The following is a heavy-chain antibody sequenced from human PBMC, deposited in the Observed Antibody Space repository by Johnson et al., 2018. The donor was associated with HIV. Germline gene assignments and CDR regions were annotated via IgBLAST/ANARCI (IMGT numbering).Heavy chain of an antibody. Sequence: QVQLVESGGGVVQPGRSLRLSCAASGFTCSSYAMHWVRQAPGKGLEWVAVISYDGSNKYYADSVKGRFTISRDNSKNTLYLQMNSLRAEDTAVYYCAKGLIMIVFGGGLAHDAFDMWGQGTMVTVSS. D-gene: IGHD3-16*01. CDR2: ISYDGSNK. CDR3: AKGLIMIVFGGGLAHDAFDM. V-gene: IGHV3-30*04. CDR1: GFTCSSYA. J-gene: IGHJ3*02.